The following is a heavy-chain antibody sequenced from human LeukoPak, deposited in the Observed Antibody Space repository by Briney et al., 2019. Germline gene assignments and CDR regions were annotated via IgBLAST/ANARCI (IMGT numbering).Heavy chain of an antibody. CDR3: AKGSRGYNPTDDY. J-gene: IGHJ4*02. D-gene: IGHD1-14*01. V-gene: IGHV3-23*01. CDR1: GFTFSSYA. CDR2: ISGSGGST. Sequence: GGSLRLSCAASGFTFSSYAMSWVRRAPGKGLEWVSAISGSGGSTYYADPVKGRFTISRDNSKNTLYLQMNSLRAEDTAVYYCAKGSRGYNPTDDYWGQGTLVTVSS.